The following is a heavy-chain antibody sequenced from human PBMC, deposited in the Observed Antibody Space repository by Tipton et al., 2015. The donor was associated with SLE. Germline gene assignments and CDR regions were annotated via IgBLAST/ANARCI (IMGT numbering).Heavy chain of an antibody. V-gene: IGHV1-8*01. J-gene: IGHJ5*02. CDR1: GYTFTSYD. CDR2: MNPNSGNT. Sequence: QSGAEVKKPGASVKVSCKASGYTFTSYDINWVRQATGQGLEWMGWMNPNSGNTGYAQKFQGRVTMTRNTSISTAYMELSSLRSENTAVYYCAIFEANRAAGGWFDPWGQGTLVTVSS. D-gene: IGHD6-13*01. CDR3: AIFEANRAAGGWFDP.